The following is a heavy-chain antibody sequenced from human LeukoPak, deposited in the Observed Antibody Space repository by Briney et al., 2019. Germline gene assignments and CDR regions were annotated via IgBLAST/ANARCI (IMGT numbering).Heavy chain of an antibody. D-gene: IGHD3-10*01. CDR2: IYPGDSDT. Sequence: PGESLKISGKGSGYSFTSYWIGWVRQMPGKGLEWMGIIYPGDSDTRYSPSFQGQVTISPDKSISTASLQWGCLKASDTAMYYCARHYGSATTRWFDPWGQGTLVTASS. CDR1: GYSFTSYW. CDR3: ARHYGSATTRWFDP. V-gene: IGHV5-51*01. J-gene: IGHJ5*02.